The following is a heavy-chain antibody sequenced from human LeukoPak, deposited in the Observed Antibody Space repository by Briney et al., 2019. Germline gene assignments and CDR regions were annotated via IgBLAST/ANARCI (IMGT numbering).Heavy chain of an antibody. CDR1: GGSISSGSYY. CDR2: IYTSGST. CDR3: ARAPAAISPFDY. Sequence: SETLSLTCTVSGGSISSGSYYWSWIRQPAGKGLEWIGRIYTSGSTNYNPSLKSRVTISVDTSKNQFSLKLSSVTAADTAVYYCARAPAAISPFDYWGQGTLVTVSS. V-gene: IGHV4-61*02. D-gene: IGHD2-2*02. J-gene: IGHJ4*02.